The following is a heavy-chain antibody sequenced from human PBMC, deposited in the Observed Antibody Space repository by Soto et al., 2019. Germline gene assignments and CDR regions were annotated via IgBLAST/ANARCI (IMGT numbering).Heavy chain of an antibody. CDR1: GFTFSSYS. CDR3: ARNTVTTGWFPPFDY. D-gene: IGHD4-4*01. Sequence: GGSLRLSCAASGFTFSSYSMNWVRQAPGKGLEWVSSISSSSSYIYYADSVKGRFTISRDNAKNSLYLQMNSLRAEDTAVYYCARNTVTTGWFPPFDYWGQGTLVTVSS. CDR2: ISSSSSYI. V-gene: IGHV3-21*01. J-gene: IGHJ4*02.